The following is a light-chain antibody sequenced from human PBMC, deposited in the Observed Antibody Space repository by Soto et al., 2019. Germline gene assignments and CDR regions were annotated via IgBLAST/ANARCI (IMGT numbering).Light chain of an antibody. V-gene: IGLV2-23*01. CDR1: SSDVGGYNL. CDR3: CSYAGSSTYV. J-gene: IGLJ1*01. CDR2: EGS. Sequence: QSVLTQPRLVSGSPGQSVTISCTGASSDVGGYNLVSWYQQHPGKAPRLMIYEGSKRPSGVSNRFSGAKSGNTASLTISGLQAEDEADYYCCSYAGSSTYVFGTGTKVTVL.